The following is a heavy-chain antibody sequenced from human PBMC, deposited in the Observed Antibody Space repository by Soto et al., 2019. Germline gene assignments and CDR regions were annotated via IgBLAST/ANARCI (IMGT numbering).Heavy chain of an antibody. CDR1: GGSITSNAYY. D-gene: IGHD1-26*01. V-gene: IGHV4-39*01. Sequence: QLQLQESGPGLVKPSETLSLTCTVSGGSITSNAYYWGWIRQPPGKGLEWLGYIYYSGSASYNPSLKSRVTMSVDTSKNQFSLKLSSVTAADTAVYCCARRPKRGSYSWCFDYWGQGTLVTVSS. CDR2: IYYSGSA. J-gene: IGHJ4*02. CDR3: ARRPKRGSYSWCFDY.